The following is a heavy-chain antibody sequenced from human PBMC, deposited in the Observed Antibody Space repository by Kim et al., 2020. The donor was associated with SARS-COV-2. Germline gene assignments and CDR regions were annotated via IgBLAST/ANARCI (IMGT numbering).Heavy chain of an antibody. CDR2: GIT. Sequence: GITNYHPSLKSRVTISVDTSQNQFSLKVNSVTAADTAIYYCATGAGWYPYWGQGTLVTVSS. D-gene: IGHD6-19*01. V-gene: IGHV4-59*09. CDR3: ATGAGWYPY. J-gene: IGHJ4*02.